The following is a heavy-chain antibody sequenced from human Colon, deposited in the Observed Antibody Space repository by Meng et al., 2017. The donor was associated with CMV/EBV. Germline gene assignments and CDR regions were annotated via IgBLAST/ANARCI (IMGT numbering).Heavy chain of an antibody. D-gene: IGHD2-2*01. CDR1: GESFSGYY. CDR3: ARATKSSCWEVLDY. CDR2: SYYTGST. J-gene: IGHJ4*01. Sequence: QVQLQQGGEGLFKPSESRPLTCAVCGESFSGYYWTWIRQPPGRGLEWIGESYYTGSTNYSPSLKSRVTISLDTSKNQFSLKLNSVTAADTAVYYCARATKSSCWEVLDYWGHGTLVTVSS. V-gene: IGHV4-34*01.